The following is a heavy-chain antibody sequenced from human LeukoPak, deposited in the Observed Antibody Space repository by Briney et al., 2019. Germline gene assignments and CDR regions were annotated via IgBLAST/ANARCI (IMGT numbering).Heavy chain of an antibody. CDR3: ARDHSIAVAGTSFFDY. D-gene: IGHD6-19*01. J-gene: IGHJ4*02. CDR1: GGSFSGYY. CDR2: INHSGST. Sequence: SETLSLTCAVYGGSFSGYYWSWIRQPPGKGLEWIGEINHSGSTNYNPSLKSRVTISVDTSKNQFSLKLSSVTAADTAVYYCARDHSIAVAGTSFFDYWGQGTLVTVSS. V-gene: IGHV4-34*01.